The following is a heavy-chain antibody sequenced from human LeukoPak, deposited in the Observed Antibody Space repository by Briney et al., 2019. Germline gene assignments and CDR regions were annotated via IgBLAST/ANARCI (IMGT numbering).Heavy chain of an antibody. Sequence: ASVKVSCKASGYTFTSYAMHWVRQAPGQRLEWMGWINAGNGNTKYSQKFQGRVTITRDTPASTAYMELSSLRSEDTAVYYCARVRITMVRGVIDGMDVWGKGTTVTVSS. J-gene: IGHJ6*04. V-gene: IGHV1-3*01. CDR3: ARVRITMVRGVIDGMDV. CDR1: GYTFTSYA. D-gene: IGHD3-10*01. CDR2: INAGNGNT.